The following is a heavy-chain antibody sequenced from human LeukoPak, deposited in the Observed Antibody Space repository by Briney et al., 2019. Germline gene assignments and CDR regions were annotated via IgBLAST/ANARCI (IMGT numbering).Heavy chain of an antibody. Sequence: ASVKVSCKASGYTFTGYYMHWVRQAPGQGLEWMGWINPNSGGTNYAQKFQGRVTMTRDTSISTAYMELSRLRSDDTAVYYCARGSSTRVYYYYYMDVWGKGTTATVSS. CDR1: GYTFTGYY. D-gene: IGHD6-6*01. V-gene: IGHV1-2*02. CDR3: ARGSSTRVYYYYYMDV. J-gene: IGHJ6*03. CDR2: INPNSGGT.